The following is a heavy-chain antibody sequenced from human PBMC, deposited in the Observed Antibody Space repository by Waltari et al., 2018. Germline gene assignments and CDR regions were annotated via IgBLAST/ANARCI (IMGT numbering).Heavy chain of an antibody. V-gene: IGHV1-2*02. Sequence: QVQPVQSGAEVKKPGASVKVSCKASAYSFTDYYMHWMRQAPGQGLEWMGWINPNKGGTDYEQNFQGRVTMTRDTSISTAYMELSRLTSDDTAVYYCAKVTSGAVAFEYWGQGTLVTVSS. CDR3: AKVTSGAVAFEY. J-gene: IGHJ4*02. CDR1: AYSFTDYY. D-gene: IGHD6-19*01. CDR2: INPNKGGT.